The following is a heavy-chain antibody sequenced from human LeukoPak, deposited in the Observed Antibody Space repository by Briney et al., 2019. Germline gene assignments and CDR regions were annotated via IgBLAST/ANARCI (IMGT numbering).Heavy chain of an antibody. CDR1: GDSISSGDYY. V-gene: IGHV4-61*02. Sequence: KPSETLSLTCTVSGDSISSGDYYWSWIRQPAGKGLEWIGRISSSGSTNYNPSLKSRVTISVDTSKNQFSLKLSSVTAADTAVYYCARDDSSGWYNYWGQGTLVTVSS. J-gene: IGHJ4*02. CDR3: ARDDSSGWYNY. D-gene: IGHD6-19*01. CDR2: ISSSGST.